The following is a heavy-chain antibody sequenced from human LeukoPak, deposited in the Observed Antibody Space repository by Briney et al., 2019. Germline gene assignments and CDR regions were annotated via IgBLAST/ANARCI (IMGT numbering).Heavy chain of an antibody. CDR2: IKQDGSEK. J-gene: IGHJ4*02. CDR1: GFTFSSYW. Sequence: GGSLRLSCAASGFTFSSYWMSWVRQAPGKGLEWVANIKQDGSEKYYVDSMKGRFTISRDNAKNSLYLQMNSLRVEDTALYYCARGSPFTVTTDYFDYWGQGTLVTVSS. D-gene: IGHD4-17*01. V-gene: IGHV3-7*03. CDR3: ARGSPFTVTTDYFDY.